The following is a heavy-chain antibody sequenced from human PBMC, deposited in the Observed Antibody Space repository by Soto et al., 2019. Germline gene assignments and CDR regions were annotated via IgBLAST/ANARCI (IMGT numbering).Heavy chain of an antibody. CDR2: INAGNGNT. V-gene: IGHV1-3*01. Sequence: ASVKVSCKASGYTFTSYAMHWVRQAPGQRLEWMGWINAGNGNTKYSQKFQGRVTITRDTSASTAYMELSSLRSEDTAVYYCARVGIVVVPAAVYYYYGMDVWGQWTTVTVSS. J-gene: IGHJ6*02. CDR3: ARVGIVVVPAAVYYYYGMDV. CDR1: GYTFTSYA. D-gene: IGHD2-2*01.